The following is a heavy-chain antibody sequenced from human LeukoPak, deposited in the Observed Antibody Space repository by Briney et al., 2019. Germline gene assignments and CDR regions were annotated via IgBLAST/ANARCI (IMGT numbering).Heavy chain of an antibody. CDR2: IHPYASDT. CDR1: GYTFTSYW. V-gene: IGHV5-51*01. Sequence: GESLKISCNVSGYTFTSYWIGWVRQGTGQGLQWMGSIHPYASDTKYSPSFQGHVTISADKSINTAYLQWSSLKASDTAMYYCTRGCSGGSCSRDAMDVWGQGTMVTVSS. J-gene: IGHJ6*02. CDR3: TRGCSGGSCSRDAMDV. D-gene: IGHD2-15*01.